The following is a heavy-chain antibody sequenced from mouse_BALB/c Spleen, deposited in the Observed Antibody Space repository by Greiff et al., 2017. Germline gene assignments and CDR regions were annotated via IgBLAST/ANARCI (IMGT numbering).Heavy chain of an antibody. J-gene: IGHJ3*01. CDR3: ARDIPGNYEGFAY. D-gene: IGHD2-1*01. CDR1: GFTFSDYY. V-gene: IGHV5-4*02. CDR2: ISDGGSYT. Sequence: EVQLVESGGGLVKPGGSLKLSCAASGFTFSDYYMYWVRQTPEKRLEWVATISDGGSYTYYPDSVKGRFTISRDNAKNNLYLQMSSLKSEDTAMYYCARDIPGNYEGFAYWGQGTLVTVSA.